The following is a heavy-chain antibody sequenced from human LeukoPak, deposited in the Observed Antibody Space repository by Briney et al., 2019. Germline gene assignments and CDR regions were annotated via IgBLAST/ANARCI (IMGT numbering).Heavy chain of an antibody. CDR3: ATERVVPAAIGAFDI. J-gene: IGHJ3*02. V-gene: IGHV3-64*01. Sequence: GGSLRLSCAASGFTFSSYATHWVRQAPGKGLEYVSAISSNGGSTYYANSVKGRFTISRDNSKNTLYLQMGSLRAEDMAVYYCATERVVPAAIGAFDIWGQGTMVTVSS. CDR2: ISSNGGST. CDR1: GFTFSSYA. D-gene: IGHD2-2*01.